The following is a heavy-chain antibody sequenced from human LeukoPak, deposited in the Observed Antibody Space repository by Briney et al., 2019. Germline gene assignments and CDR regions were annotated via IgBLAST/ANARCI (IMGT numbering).Heavy chain of an antibody. D-gene: IGHD3-10*01. CDR2: IRYDGSNK. J-gene: IGHJ4*02. CDR3: AKDGNYYGSGSYPHVDY. Sequence: GGSLRLSCAASGFTFSSYGMHWVRQAPGKGLEWVAFIRYDGSNKYYADSVKGRFTISRDNSKNTLYLQMNSLRAEDTAVYYCAKDGNYYGSGSYPHVDYWGQGTLVTVSS. CDR1: GFTFSSYG. V-gene: IGHV3-30*02.